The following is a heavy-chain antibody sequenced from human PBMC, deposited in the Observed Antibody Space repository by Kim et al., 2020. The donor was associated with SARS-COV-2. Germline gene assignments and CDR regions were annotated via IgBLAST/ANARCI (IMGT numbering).Heavy chain of an antibody. V-gene: IGHV4-30-4*01. J-gene: IGHJ4*02. CDR3: ARSSPSITMVRGVKLGHDY. D-gene: IGHD3-10*01. CDR1: GGSISSGDYY. Sequence: SETLSLTCTVSGGSISSGDYYWSWIRQPPGKGLEWIGYIYYSGSTYYNPSLKSRVTISVDTSKNQFSLKLSSVTAADTAVYYCARSSPSITMVRGVKLGHDYWGQGTLVTVSS. CDR2: IYYSGST.